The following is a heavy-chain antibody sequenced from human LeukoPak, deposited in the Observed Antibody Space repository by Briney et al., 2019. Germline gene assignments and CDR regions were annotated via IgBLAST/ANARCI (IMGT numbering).Heavy chain of an antibody. CDR3: VSPVFINF. D-gene: IGHD1-14*01. CDR2: IGSDGDGT. J-gene: IGHJ4*01. CDR1: GLPFSTLG. Sequence: GGSLRLSCSASGLPFSTLGMHWVRQAPGKGLEHVSTIGSDGDGTYYADSVKDRFIISRDNSKNAAYLQMSSLRPEDTAVYYCVSPVFINFWGQGTLVTVSS. V-gene: IGHV3-64D*06.